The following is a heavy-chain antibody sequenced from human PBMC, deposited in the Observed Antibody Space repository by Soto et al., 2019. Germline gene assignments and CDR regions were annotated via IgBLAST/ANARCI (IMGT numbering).Heavy chain of an antibody. CDR1: GFTVSSTY. J-gene: IGHJ4*02. CDR2: IYTGGGT. V-gene: IGHV3-66*01. D-gene: IGHD2-15*01. CDR3: ARAEVEMPTR. Sequence: EVQLVESGGGLVQPGGSLRLSCAASGFTVSSTYMIWVRQAPGKGLEWISVIYTGGGTKYADSAKGRFTMSRDTSRNTVYLHMDSLRVEDTAVYYCARAEVEMPTRWGQGTLVTVSS.